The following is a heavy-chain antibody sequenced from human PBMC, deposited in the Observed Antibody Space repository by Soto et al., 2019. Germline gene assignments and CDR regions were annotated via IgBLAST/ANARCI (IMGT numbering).Heavy chain of an antibody. D-gene: IGHD2-8*02. CDR3: ASPLYGGVTPASWGY. V-gene: IGHV3-30-3*01. CDR1: GFTFSSDA. CDR2: ISYDGSNK. Sequence: QVQLVESGGGVVQPGRSLRLSCAASGFTFSSDAMHWVRQAPCKGLEWVAVISYDGSNKYYADSVKGRFTISRDNSKNTLYLQMNSLRAEDTAVDYCASPLYGGVTPASWGYWGQGTLVTVSS. J-gene: IGHJ4*02.